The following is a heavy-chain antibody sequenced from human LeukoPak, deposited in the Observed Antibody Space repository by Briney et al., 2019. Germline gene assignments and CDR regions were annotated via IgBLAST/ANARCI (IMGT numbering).Heavy chain of an antibody. CDR1: GFTFSSYG. J-gene: IGHJ4*02. Sequence: PGGSLRLSCAASGFTFSSYGMHWVRQAPGKGLEWVAFIRYDGSNKYYADSVKGRFTISRDNSKNTLYLQMNSLRAEDTAVYYCAKDLSYYDFWSGYPYFDYWGQGTLVTVSS. D-gene: IGHD3-3*01. CDR3: AKDLSYYDFWSGYPYFDY. CDR2: IRYDGSNK. V-gene: IGHV3-30*02.